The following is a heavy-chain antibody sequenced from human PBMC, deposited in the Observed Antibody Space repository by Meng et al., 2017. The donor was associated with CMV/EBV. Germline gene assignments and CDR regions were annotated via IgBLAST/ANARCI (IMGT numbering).Heavy chain of an antibody. J-gene: IGHJ4*02. V-gene: IGHV2-5*02. CDR3: ARIAAAGRFDY. CDR1: GFSLRTSGVG. D-gene: IGHD6-13*01. CDR2: IYWDDDK. Sequence: HITLHDSSPDLVKPQQTRTLTRTFSGFSLRTSGVGVGWIRQPPGKALEWLALIYWDDDKRYSPSLKSRLTITKDTSKNQVVLTMTNMDPVDTATYYCARIAAAGRFDYWGQGTLVTVSS.